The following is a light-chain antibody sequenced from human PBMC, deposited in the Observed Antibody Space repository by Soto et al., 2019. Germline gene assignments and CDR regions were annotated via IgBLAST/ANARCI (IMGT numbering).Light chain of an antibody. CDR1: QSISSY. CDR3: KQSYRTPPT. CDR2: AAS. Sequence: DIQMTQSPSSLSASVGDRVTITCRASQSISSYLNWYQQKPGKAPKLLIYAASSLQSGVPSRFSGSGSGTDFTLTISSLQPEDFATYYCKQSYRTPPTFGQGTRLEIK. J-gene: IGKJ5*01. V-gene: IGKV1-39*01.